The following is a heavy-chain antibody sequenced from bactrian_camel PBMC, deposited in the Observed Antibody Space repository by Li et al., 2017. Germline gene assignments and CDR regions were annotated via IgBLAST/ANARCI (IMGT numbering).Heavy chain of an antibody. V-gene: IGHV3S1*01. Sequence: VQLVESGGGLVQPGGSLRLSCAASGYTYSSYCIGWFRQAPGKEREGVATISTGADLTYYTYYADSVKGRFTTAADNAKNTLYLQMNNLAPEDTAMYYCANTVAGSPYYWGQGTQVTVS. CDR3: ANTVAGSPYY. CDR2: ISTGADLTYYT. J-gene: IGHJ4*01. D-gene: IGHD6*01. CDR1: GYTYSSYC.